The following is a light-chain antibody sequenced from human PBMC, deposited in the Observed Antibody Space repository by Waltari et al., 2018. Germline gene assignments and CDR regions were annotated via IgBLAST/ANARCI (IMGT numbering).Light chain of an antibody. J-gene: IGLJ2*01. CDR1: DSDIGAYNY. V-gene: IGLV2-14*03. Sequence: QSALTQPASVSGSPGQSITISCTGTDSDIGAYNYVSWYQQHPGKAPKLLLYDVSDRPSGLSEHFSGSKSGNTASLTISGLQAEDAADYYCSSYTRSTTVIFGGGTKLTVL. CDR2: DVS. CDR3: SSYTRSTTVI.